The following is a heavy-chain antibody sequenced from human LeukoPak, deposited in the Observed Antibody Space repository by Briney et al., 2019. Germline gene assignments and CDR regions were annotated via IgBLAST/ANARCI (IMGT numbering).Heavy chain of an antibody. D-gene: IGHD3/OR15-3a*01. CDR1: GFPFSGYH. CDR2: IYFTGDII. J-gene: IGHJ3*02. Sequence: GGSLRLSCAASGFPFSGYHMSWIRQAPGKGLEWISYIYFTGDIIYYADSVKGRFTISRHNAKNSLYLQMNSLKVEDTAVYYCARDDMLDLLSFDIGGKGIVVTVFS. CDR3: ARDDMLDLLSFDI. V-gene: IGHV3-11*01.